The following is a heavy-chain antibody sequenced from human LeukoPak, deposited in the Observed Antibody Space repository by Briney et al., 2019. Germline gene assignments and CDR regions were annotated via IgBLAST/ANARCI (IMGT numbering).Heavy chain of an antibody. Sequence: PGGSMRLSCAASGFTLGIYWVSWVRQAQGEGREWVANLKKDGSEKYYVDAVKCRFTISRDNAKNSLSPQMNRRRAEDEAVYYCARAYYYGSGCYYSWGQGTLVTVSS. D-gene: IGHD3-10*01. CDR1: GFTLGIYW. CDR3: ARAYYYGSGCYYS. J-gene: IGHJ4*02. CDR2: LKKDGSEK. V-gene: IGHV3-7*01.